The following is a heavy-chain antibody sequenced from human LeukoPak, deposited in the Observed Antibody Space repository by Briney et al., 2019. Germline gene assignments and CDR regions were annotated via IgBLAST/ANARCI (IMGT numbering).Heavy chain of an antibody. CDR2: ISYDGSNK. Sequence: GGSLRPSCAASGFTFSSYGMHWVRQAPGKGLEWVAVISYDGSNKYYADSVKGRFTISRDNSKNTLYLQMNSLRAEDTAVYYCAKDYGGSRTIYWYFDLGGRGTLVTVSS. J-gene: IGHJ2*01. D-gene: IGHD4-23*01. CDR3: AKDYGGSRTIYWYFDL. V-gene: IGHV3-30*18. CDR1: GFTFSSYG.